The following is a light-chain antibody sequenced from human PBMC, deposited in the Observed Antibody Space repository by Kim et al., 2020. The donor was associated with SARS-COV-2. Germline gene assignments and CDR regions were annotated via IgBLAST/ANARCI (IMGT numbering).Light chain of an antibody. Sequence: QSVLTQPPSVSGAPGQRVTISCTGTSSNIGADFDVHWYQHRPGTTPKLLIFANNNRPSGVPDRLSASKSGASASLVITGLQAEDEADYYCQSYDSSLSGWMFGGGTKLTVL. CDR3: QSYDSSLSGWM. J-gene: IGLJ3*02. V-gene: IGLV1-40*01. CDR2: ANN. CDR1: SSNIGADFD.